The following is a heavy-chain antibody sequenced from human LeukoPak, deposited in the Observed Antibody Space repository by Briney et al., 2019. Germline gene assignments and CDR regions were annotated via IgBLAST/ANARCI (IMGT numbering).Heavy chain of an antibody. Sequence: SETLSLTCTVSGGSISSYYWSWIRQPPGKGLEWIGYIYYSGSTNYNPSLKSRVTISVDTSKNQFSLKLNSVAAADTAVYYCARAVGNNFKNYHFDYWGQGILVTVSS. CDR2: IYYSGST. D-gene: IGHD1-20*01. CDR3: ARAVGNNFKNYHFDY. J-gene: IGHJ4*02. V-gene: IGHV4-59*08. CDR1: GGSISSYY.